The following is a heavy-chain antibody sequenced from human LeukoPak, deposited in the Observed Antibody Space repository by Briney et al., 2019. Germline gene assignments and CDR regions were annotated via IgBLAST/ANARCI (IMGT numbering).Heavy chain of an antibody. CDR2: INPNSGGT. D-gene: IGHD2-2*01. Sequence: ASVKVSCKASGYTFTGYYMHWVRQAPGQGLEWMGWINPNSGGTNYAQKFQGRVTMTRDTSISTAYMELGRLRSDDTAVYYCARDPDCSSTSCYGERFDPWGQGTLVTVSS. J-gene: IGHJ5*02. CDR1: GYTFTGYY. CDR3: ARDPDCSSTSCYGERFDP. V-gene: IGHV1-2*02.